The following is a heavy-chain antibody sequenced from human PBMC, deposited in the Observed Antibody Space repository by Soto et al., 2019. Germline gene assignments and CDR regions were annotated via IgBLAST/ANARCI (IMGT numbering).Heavy chain of an antibody. Sequence: GGSLRLSCAASGFTFSSYSMNWVRQAPGKGLEWVSSISSSSSYIYYADSVKGRFTISRDNAKNSLYLQMNSLKAEDTAVYYCALGERRNPFDYWGQGTLVTVSS. CDR1: GFTFSSYS. V-gene: IGHV3-21*01. CDR2: ISSSSSYI. J-gene: IGHJ4*02. D-gene: IGHD1-1*01. CDR3: ALGERRNPFDY.